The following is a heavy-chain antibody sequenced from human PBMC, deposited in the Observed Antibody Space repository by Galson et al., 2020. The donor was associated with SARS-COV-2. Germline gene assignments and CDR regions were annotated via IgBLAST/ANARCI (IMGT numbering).Heavy chain of an antibody. CDR2: LSGSGDTA. Sequence: GESLKISCAATDFTFSHYSMSWVRQAPGKGLEWVSSLSGSGDTAYYADSVKGRFTISRDNSKNTLFLQMNSLRAEDTAVYYCAKEEGVIRSYVFDSWGQGTLVAVSS. D-gene: IGHD3-10*01. J-gene: IGHJ4*02. V-gene: IGHV3-23*01. CDR1: DFTFSHYS. CDR3: AKEEGVIRSYVFDS.